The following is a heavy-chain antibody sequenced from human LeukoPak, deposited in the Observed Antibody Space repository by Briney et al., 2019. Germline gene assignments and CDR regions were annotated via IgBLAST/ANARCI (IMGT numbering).Heavy chain of an antibody. CDR3: AKDIAIFAPTDY. CDR2: ISTSAGST. J-gene: IGHJ4*02. Sequence: GGSLRLSCAVSGFTFSSYAMRWVRQAPGTGLEWVSGISTSAGSTSYADSVKGRFTISRDNSKNILYLQMNSLRAEDTAIYYCAKDIAIFAPTDYWGQGTLVTVSS. CDR1: GFTFSSYA. D-gene: IGHD3-3*01. V-gene: IGHV3-23*01.